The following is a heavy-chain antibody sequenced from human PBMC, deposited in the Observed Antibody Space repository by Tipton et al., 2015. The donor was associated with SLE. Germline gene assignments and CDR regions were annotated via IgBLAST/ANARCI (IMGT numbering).Heavy chain of an antibody. CDR2: INHSGST. D-gene: IGHD6-13*01. CDR1: GGSFSGYY. Sequence: LSLTCAVYGGSFSGYYWSWIRQPPGKGLEWIGEINHSGSTNYNPSLKSRVTISVDTPKNQFSLKLSSVTAADTAVYYCARRPSVAAAGAFDYWGQGTLVTVSS. J-gene: IGHJ4*02. CDR3: ARRPSVAAAGAFDY. V-gene: IGHV4-34*01.